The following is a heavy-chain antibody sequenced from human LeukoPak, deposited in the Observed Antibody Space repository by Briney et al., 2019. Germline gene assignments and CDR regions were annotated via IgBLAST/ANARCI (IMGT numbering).Heavy chain of an antibody. V-gene: IGHV3-23*01. CDR2: ISGSGGST. J-gene: IGHJ4*02. CDR3: AKGGYCSGGSCYPGVDY. Sequence: GGSLRLSCAASGFTFSSYAMSWVRQAPGKGLGWVSAISGSGGSTYYADSVKGRFTISRDNSKNTLYLQMNSLRAEDTAVYYCAKGGYCSGGSCYPGVDYWGQGTLVTVSS. D-gene: IGHD2-15*01. CDR1: GFTFSSYA.